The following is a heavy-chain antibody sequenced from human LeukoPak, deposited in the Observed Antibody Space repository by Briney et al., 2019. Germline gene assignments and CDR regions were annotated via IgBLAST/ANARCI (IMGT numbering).Heavy chain of an antibody. CDR2: ISYGGSNT. V-gene: IGHV3-30*04. CDR3: AKDITIFGVVIWGFDY. CDR1: GFTFSSYA. D-gene: IGHD3-3*01. Sequence: PGGSLRLSCAASGFTFSSYAMHWVRQAPGKGLEWVAVISYGGSNTYYGDSVKGRFTISRDNSKNTLYLQMNSLRAEDTAVYYCAKDITIFGVVIWGFDYWGQGTLVTVSS. J-gene: IGHJ4*02.